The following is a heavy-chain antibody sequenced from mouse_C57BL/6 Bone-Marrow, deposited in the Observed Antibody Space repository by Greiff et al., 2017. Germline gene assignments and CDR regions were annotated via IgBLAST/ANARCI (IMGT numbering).Heavy chain of an antibody. D-gene: IGHD1-1*01. CDR1: GYTFTSYW. CDR3: ARSKINISTTVVAPYYFDY. V-gene: IGHV1-64*01. Sequence: QVQLQQPGAELVKPGASVKLSCKASGYTFTSYWMHWVKQRPGQGLEWIGMIHPNSGSTNYNENFKSKATLTVDKSSSTAYMQLSSLTSEDSAVYYCARSKINISTTVVAPYYFDYWGQGTTLTVSS. J-gene: IGHJ2*01. CDR2: IHPNSGST.